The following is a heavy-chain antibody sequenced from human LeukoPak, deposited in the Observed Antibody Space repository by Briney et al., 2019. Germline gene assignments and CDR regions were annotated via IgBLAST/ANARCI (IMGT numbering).Heavy chain of an antibody. J-gene: IGHJ4*02. V-gene: IGHV4-4*07. Sequence: NSSETLSLPCTVSSRSLSSYYWSCIRHPAGKGLEWIGRIYTSGSTNYNPSLKSRVTMSVDTSKNQFSLKLSSVTASDTAVYYCARHSSDYYRPFDYCGQGTLVTVSS. CDR1: SRSLSSYY. CDR3: ARHSSDYYRPFDY. CDR2: IYTSGST. D-gene: IGHD6-19*01.